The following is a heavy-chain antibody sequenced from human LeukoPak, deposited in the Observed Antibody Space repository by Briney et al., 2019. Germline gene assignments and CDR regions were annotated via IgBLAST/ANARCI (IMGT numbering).Heavy chain of an antibody. V-gene: IGHV4-61*05. Sequence: PSETLSLTCTVSGGSISSSSYYWGWIRQPPGKGLEWIGYIVNRGSTNYNPSLKSRVTISVDTSNNQFSLRLNSVTAADTAVYFCALLQAYRPLDYWGQGTLVTVSS. J-gene: IGHJ4*02. CDR1: GGSISSSSYY. CDR3: ALLQAYRPLDY. CDR2: IVNRGST. D-gene: IGHD2/OR15-2a*01.